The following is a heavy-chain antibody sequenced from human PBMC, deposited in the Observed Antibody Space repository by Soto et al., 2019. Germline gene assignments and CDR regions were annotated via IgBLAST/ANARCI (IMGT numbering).Heavy chain of an antibody. D-gene: IGHD1-1*01. CDR2: ISSRGSA. CDR1: GGFMTTYY. CDR3: ARGQLERPLGGYYYYGMDF. Sequence: QVQLQESGPGLVRSSETLSLSCSVSGGFMTTYYWTWIRQPPGKGLEWIGYISSRGSATYNPFLSSRVTMSVDTSTYEFSLRLTSVSAADTAVYYCARGQLERPLGGYYYYGMDFWGQGTTVTVSS. V-gene: IGHV4-59*01. J-gene: IGHJ6*02.